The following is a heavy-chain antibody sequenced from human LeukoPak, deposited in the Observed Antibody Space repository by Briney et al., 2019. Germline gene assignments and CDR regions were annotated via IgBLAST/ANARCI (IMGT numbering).Heavy chain of an antibody. CDR1: GFTFGSYE. V-gene: IGHV3-48*03. CDR2: ISSSGSTI. J-gene: IGHJ6*03. CDR3: ARDGVISYDSSGYRALPYYYHYMDV. Sequence: GGSLRLSCAASGFTFGSYEMNWVRQAPGKGLEWVSYISSSGSTIYYADSVKGRFTISRDNAKNSLYLQMNSLRAEDTAVYYCARDGVISYDSSGYRALPYYYHYMDVWGKGTTVTVSS. D-gene: IGHD3-22*01.